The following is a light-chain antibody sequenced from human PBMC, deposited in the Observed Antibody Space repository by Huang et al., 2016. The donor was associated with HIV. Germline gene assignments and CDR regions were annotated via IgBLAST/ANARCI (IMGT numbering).Light chain of an antibody. Sequence: DIQMTQSPSSLSSSVGDRVTITCRASQSINSYLNWYQQKPEKAPKLRIYAASRWQSGVPSRFSGSGAGRDVTLTISSMQPEDLANYCCQQVYSTPRTFGQGTKVEIK. J-gene: IGKJ1*01. CDR1: QSINSY. CDR2: AAS. V-gene: IGKV1-39*01. CDR3: QQVYSTPRT.